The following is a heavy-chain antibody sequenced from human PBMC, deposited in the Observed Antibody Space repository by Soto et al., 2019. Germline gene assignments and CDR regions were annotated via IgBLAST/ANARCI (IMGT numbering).Heavy chain of an antibody. D-gene: IGHD4-17*01. CDR2: IYYSGST. V-gene: IGHV4-61*08. CDR1: GGSISSGGYY. Sequence: PSETLSLTCTVSGGSISSGGYYWSWIRQHPGKGLEWIGYIYYSGSTNYNPSLKSRVTISVDTSKNQFSLKLSSVTAADTAVYYCARESPRTPYGGGFFDYWGQGTLVTVSS. J-gene: IGHJ4*02. CDR3: ARESPRTPYGGGFFDY.